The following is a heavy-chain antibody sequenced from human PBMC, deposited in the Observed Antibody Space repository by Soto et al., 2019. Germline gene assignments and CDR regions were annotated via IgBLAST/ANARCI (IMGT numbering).Heavy chain of an antibody. Sequence: GGSLRLSCAASGFTFSSYAMSWVRQAPGKGLEWVSSISGSSHSTYYADSVKGRFTISRDNLKSTLYLQMNSLRAEDTALYYCAKAYCTGRRCYSGYYYALDVWGQGTKVTVYS. J-gene: IGHJ6*02. CDR3: AKAYCTGRRCYSGYYYALDV. V-gene: IGHV3-23*01. CDR1: GFTFSSYA. D-gene: IGHD2-15*01. CDR2: ISGSSHST.